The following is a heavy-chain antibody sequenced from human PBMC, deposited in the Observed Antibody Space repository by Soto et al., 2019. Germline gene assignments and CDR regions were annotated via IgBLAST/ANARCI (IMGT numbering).Heavy chain of an antibody. V-gene: IGHV2-5*02. CDR1: GFSLTTSGMG. CDR3: AHLAVPEPGRCFQH. Sequence: QDTLKESGPTLVKPTQTLTLTCTFSGFSLTTSGMGVGWIRQPPVKALEWLALIYWDDDKHYSPSLKSRLTITQDTAKNRVVLTLTNMDPVDTATYYVAHLAVPEPGRCFQHWGQGNLVTVSS. D-gene: IGHD6-19*01. J-gene: IGHJ1*01. CDR2: IYWDDDK.